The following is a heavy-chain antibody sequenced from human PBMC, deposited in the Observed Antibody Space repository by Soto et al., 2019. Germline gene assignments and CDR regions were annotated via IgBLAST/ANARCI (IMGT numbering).Heavy chain of an antibody. CDR1: GFTCSSYA. CDR3: AKLHDFWSGWNDY. Sequence: VGSLRLSWAAAGFTCSSYAMRWVRKDPGKGLEWVSAISGSGGSTYYADSVKGRFTISRDNSKNTLYLQMNSLRAEDTAVYYCAKLHDFWSGWNDYWGQGTLVTVSS. V-gene: IGHV3-23*01. CDR2: ISGSGGST. J-gene: IGHJ4*02. D-gene: IGHD3-3*01.